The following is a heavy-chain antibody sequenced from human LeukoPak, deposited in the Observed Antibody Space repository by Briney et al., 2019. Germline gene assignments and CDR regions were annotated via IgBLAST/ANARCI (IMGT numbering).Heavy chain of an antibody. Sequence: SETLSLTCTASGGSISSYYWSWIRQPAGKGLEWIGRIYTSGSTNYIPSLKSRVTMSVDTSKNQFSLKLSSVTAADTAVYYCARRRVCSGGSCGAFDIWGQGTMVTVSS. J-gene: IGHJ3*02. D-gene: IGHD2-15*01. CDR2: IYTSGST. V-gene: IGHV4-4*07. CDR1: GGSISSYY. CDR3: ARRRVCSGGSCGAFDI.